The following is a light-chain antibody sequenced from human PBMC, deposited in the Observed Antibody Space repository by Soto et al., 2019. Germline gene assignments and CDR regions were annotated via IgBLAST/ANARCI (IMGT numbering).Light chain of an antibody. CDR3: QQRSNWPPGGT. J-gene: IGKJ4*01. CDR1: QSVGTH. CDR2: DAS. V-gene: IGKV3-11*01. Sequence: EIVLTQSPATLSLSPGERATLSCRASQSVGTHLAWYQKKPGQGPRLLIYDASTSATGIPARFSGGGSGTDFTLTISSLEPDDFAVYYCQQRSNWPPGGTFGGGTNVEIK.